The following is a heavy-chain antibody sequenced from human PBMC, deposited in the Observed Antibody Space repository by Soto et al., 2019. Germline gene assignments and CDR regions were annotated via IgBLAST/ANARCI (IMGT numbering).Heavy chain of an antibody. CDR2: ISWNSGSI. CDR3: AKAHYYGSGSSPGY. J-gene: IGHJ4*02. Sequence: EVQLVESGGGLVQRGRSLRLSCAASGFTFDDYAMHWVRQAPGKGLEWVSGISWNSGSIGYADSVKGRFTISRDNAKNSLYLQMNSLRAEDTALYYCAKAHYYGSGSSPGYWGQGTLVTVSS. CDR1: GFTFDDYA. D-gene: IGHD3-10*01. V-gene: IGHV3-9*01.